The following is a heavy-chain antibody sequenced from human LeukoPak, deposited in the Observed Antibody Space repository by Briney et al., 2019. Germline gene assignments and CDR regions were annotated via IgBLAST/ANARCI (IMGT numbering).Heavy chain of an antibody. CDR2: MNPNSGNT. Sequence: ASVKVSCKASGYTFTSYDINWVRQATGQGLEWMGWMNPNSGNTGYAQKFQGRVTITRNTSISTAYMELSSLRSEDTAVYYCARDLSGYDFWSGYYVYWGQGTLVTVSS. J-gene: IGHJ4*02. D-gene: IGHD3-3*01. CDR1: GYTFTSYD. V-gene: IGHV1-8*03. CDR3: ARDLSGYDFWSGYYVY.